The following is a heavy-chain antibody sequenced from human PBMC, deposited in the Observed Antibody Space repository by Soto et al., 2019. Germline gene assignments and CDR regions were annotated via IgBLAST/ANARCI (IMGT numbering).Heavy chain of an antibody. V-gene: IGHV4-34*01. CDR3: ARRLEYSSSPAYFDY. Sequence: SETLSLTCAVYGGSFSGYYWSWIRQPPGKGLEWIGEINHSGSTNYNPSLKSRVTISVDTSKNQFSLKLSSVTAADTAVYYCARRLEYSSSPAYFDYWGQGTLVTVSS. D-gene: IGHD6-6*01. CDR1: GGSFSGYY. CDR2: INHSGST. J-gene: IGHJ4*02.